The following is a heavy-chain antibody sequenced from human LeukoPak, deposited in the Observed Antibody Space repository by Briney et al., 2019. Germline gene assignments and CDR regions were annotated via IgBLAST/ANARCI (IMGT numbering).Heavy chain of an antibody. J-gene: IGHJ4*02. Sequence: EASVKVSCKVSGYTLTELSMHWVRQAPGKGLEWMGGFDPEGGETIYAQKFQGRVTMTEDTSTDTAYMELSSLRSEDTAVYYCATRQPGTYYFDYWGQGTLVTVSS. D-gene: IGHD6-13*01. CDR2: FDPEGGET. V-gene: IGHV1-24*01. CDR1: GYTLTELS. CDR3: ATRQPGTYYFDY.